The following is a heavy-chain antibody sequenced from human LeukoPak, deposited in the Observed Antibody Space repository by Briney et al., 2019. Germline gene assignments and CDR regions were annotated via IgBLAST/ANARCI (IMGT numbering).Heavy chain of an antibody. Sequence: SETLSLTCTVSGGSISSYYWSWIRQPPGKGLGWIGYIYYSGSTNYNPSLKSRVTMSVDTSKNQFSLKLSTVTAADTAVYYCARRLGGYNYWGQGTLVTVSS. V-gene: IGHV4-59*08. CDR1: GGSISSYY. CDR3: ARRLGGYNY. D-gene: IGHD5-12*01. CDR2: IYYSGST. J-gene: IGHJ4*02.